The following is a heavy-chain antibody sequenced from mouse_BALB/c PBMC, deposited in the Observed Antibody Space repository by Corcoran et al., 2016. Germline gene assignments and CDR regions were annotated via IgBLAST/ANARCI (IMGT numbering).Heavy chain of an antibody. Sequence: EVQLQQSGPELVKPGASVKISCKAPGYSFTGYYMHWVKQSHVKSLEWIGRINPYNGATSYNQNFKDKASLTVDKSSSTAYMELHSLTSEDSAVYYCASYYGNYWYFDVWGAGTTVTVSS. CDR1: GYSFTGYY. CDR2: INPYNGAT. D-gene: IGHD2-1*01. V-gene: IGHV1-26*01. J-gene: IGHJ1*01. CDR3: ASYYGNYWYFDV.